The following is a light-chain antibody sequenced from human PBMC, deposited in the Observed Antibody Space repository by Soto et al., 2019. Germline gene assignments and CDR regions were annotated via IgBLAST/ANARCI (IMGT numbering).Light chain of an antibody. V-gene: IGKV1-5*01. Sequence: DLQMTQSPPTLSASVGDRVTITCRASENIDRWLAWYQQKLGKAPRLLMYAVSSLESGVPSRFSGSGSVTDFTLTISGLQPEDFATYHCQQYGSYPWTFGQGTKVEVK. CDR1: ENIDRW. J-gene: IGKJ1*01. CDR3: QQYGSYPWT. CDR2: AVS.